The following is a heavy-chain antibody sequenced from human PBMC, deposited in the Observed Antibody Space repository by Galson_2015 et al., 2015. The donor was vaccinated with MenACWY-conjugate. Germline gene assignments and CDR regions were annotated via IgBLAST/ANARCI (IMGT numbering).Heavy chain of an antibody. CDR2: INPGGSST. V-gene: IGHV3-74*01. D-gene: IGHD1-26*01. Sequence: LRLCCAASGVIFNTYWMHWGRQAPGNGLVWVSRINPGGSSTTYADSVKDRFTIPRDNAKNTLYLQMNSLRPEDTAVFYCAKTRGASFYFDSWGQGTLVTVSS. J-gene: IGHJ4*02. CDR1: GVIFNTYW. CDR3: AKTRGASFYFDS.